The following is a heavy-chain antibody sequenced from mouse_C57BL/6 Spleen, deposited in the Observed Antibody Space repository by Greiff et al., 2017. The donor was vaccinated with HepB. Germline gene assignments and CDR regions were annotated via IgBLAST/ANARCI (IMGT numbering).Heavy chain of an antibody. CDR2: IYPRSGNT. V-gene: IGHV1-81*01. J-gene: IGHJ2*01. CDR1: GYTFTSYG. CDR3: ARNYDYDDYFDY. D-gene: IGHD2-4*01. Sequence: LEESGAELARPGASVKLSCKASGYTFTSYGISWVKQRTGQGLEWIGEIYPRSGNTYYNEKFKGKATLTADKSSSTAYMELRSLTSEDSAVYFCARNYDYDDYFDYWGQGTTLTVSS.